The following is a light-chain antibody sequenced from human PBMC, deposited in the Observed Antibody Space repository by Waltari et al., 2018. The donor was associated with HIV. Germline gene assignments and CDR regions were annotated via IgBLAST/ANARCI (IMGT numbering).Light chain of an antibody. J-gene: IGLJ2*01. CDR1: VTDMGHSNS. Sequence: QSALTQPASVSGSPGQSITISCSGSVTDMGHSNSVSWYQHSPGKAPKLIIYEVTRRPSGISARLFGSKSGITASLTISGLQAEDEADYYCVAYTAQRVLIFGGGTKLTVL. V-gene: IGLV2-14*01. CDR2: EVT. CDR3: VAYTAQRVLI.